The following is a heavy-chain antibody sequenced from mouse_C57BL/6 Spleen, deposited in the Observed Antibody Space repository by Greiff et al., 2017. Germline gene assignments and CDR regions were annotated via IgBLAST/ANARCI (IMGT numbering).Heavy chain of an antibody. J-gene: IGHJ4*01. Sequence: EVKLQQSGPELVKPGASVKISCKASGYSFTDYNMNWVKQSNGKRLEWIGVINPNYGTTSYNQKFKGKATLTVDQDSSTAYMQLNRLTSEDSAVYYCARSPITTVVPYYAMDYWGQGTSVTVSS. CDR2: INPNYGTT. V-gene: IGHV1-39*01. CDR3: ARSPITTVVPYYAMDY. D-gene: IGHD1-1*01. CDR1: GYSFTDYN.